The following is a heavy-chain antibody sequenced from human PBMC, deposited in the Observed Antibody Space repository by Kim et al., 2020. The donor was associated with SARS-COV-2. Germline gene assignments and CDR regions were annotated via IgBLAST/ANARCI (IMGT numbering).Heavy chain of an antibody. D-gene: IGHD6-19*01. CDR3: ARDRGSGWYGYFDY. J-gene: IGHJ4*02. Sequence: GGSLRLSCAASGFTFSSYGMHWVRQAPGKGLEWVAVIWYDGSNKYYADSVKGRFTISRDNSKNTLYLQMNSPRAEDTAVYYCARDRGSGWYGYFDYWGQGTLVTVSS. CDR1: GFTFSSYG. V-gene: IGHV3-33*01. CDR2: IWYDGSNK.